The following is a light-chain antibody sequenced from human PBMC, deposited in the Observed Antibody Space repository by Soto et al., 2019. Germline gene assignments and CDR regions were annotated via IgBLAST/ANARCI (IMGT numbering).Light chain of an antibody. Sequence: DIQMTQSPSTLSASVGDKVTISCRASQTISNWLAWYQQKPGKAPQILIYDASKLEPGVPSRLSGGGSGTQFTLTISSLQPDDFATYYCQQYDTYPLTFGGGTKV. CDR1: QTISNW. J-gene: IGKJ4*01. V-gene: IGKV1-5*01. CDR2: DAS. CDR3: QQYDTYPLT.